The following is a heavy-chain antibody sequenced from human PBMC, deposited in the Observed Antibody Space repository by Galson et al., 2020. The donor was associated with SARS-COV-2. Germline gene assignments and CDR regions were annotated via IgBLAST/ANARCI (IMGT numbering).Heavy chain of an antibody. V-gene: IGHV3-23*01. J-gene: IGHJ4*02. D-gene: IGHD3-3*01. CDR3: AKAESFWSGSTGY. CDR1: GFTFSSYA. CDR2: ISGSGGST. Sequence: GESLKISCAASGFTFSSYAMSWVRQAPGKGLEWVSAISGSGGSTYYADSVKGRFTISRDNSKNTLYLQMNSLRAEDTAVYYCAKAESFWSGSTGYWGQGTLVTVSS.